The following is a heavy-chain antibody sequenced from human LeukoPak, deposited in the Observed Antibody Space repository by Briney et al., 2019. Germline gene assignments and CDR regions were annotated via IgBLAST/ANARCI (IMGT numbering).Heavy chain of an antibody. D-gene: IGHD4-17*01. CDR3: ARHYGDYARPTYWYFDL. CDR2: ISGSGGRT. J-gene: IGHJ2*01. Sequence: GGSLRLSCAASGFTFSSYAMSWVRQAPGKGLEWVSRISGSGGRTYYADSVKGRFTISRDNSKNTLYLQMNSLRAEDTAVYYCARHYGDYARPTYWYFDLWGRGTLVTVSS. V-gene: IGHV3-23*01. CDR1: GFTFSSYA.